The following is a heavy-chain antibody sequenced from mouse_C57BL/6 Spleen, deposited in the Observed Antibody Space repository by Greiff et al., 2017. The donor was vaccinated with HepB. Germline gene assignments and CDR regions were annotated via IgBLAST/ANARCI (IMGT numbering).Heavy chain of an antibody. Sequence: EVKVVESGGGLVQPGGSMKLSCAASGFTFSDAWMDWVRQSPEKGLEWVAEIRNKANNHATYYAESVKGRFTISRDDSKSSVYLQMNSLRAEDTGIYYCTIYYDYDGGYFDVWGTGTTVTVSS. D-gene: IGHD2-4*01. CDR2: IRNKANNHAT. CDR1: GFTFSDAW. V-gene: IGHV6-6*01. CDR3: TIYYDYDGGYFDV. J-gene: IGHJ1*03.